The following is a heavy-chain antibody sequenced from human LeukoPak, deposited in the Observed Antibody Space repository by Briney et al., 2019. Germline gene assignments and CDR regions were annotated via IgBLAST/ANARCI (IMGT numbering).Heavy chain of an antibody. CDR3: ARVGDSSAYYSGYFDY. J-gene: IGHJ4*02. Sequence: GGSLRLSCAASGFTFSSYAMSWVRQAPGKGLEWVSAISGSDGSTYYADSVKGRFTISRDNSKNTVCLQMNSLRAEDTAVYYCARVGDSSAYYSGYFDYWGQGTLVTVSS. CDR2: ISGSDGST. D-gene: IGHD3-22*01. V-gene: IGHV3-23*01. CDR1: GFTFSSYA.